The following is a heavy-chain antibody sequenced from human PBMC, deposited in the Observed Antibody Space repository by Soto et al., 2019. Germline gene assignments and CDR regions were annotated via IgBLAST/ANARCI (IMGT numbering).Heavy chain of an antibody. D-gene: IGHD3-22*01. CDR1: GYSFTIYW. J-gene: IGHJ6*02. Sequence: GASLNISCKGSGYSFTIYWIGWVLQMPGKGLEWMGIIYPGDSDTRYIPSLQGQVTISADKSISTAYLQWSSLKASDTAMYYCARHGPRVYYDNSDYYYYGMDVWGQGTTVTVSS. CDR3: ARHGPRVYYDNSDYYYYGMDV. V-gene: IGHV5-51*01. CDR2: IYPGDSDT.